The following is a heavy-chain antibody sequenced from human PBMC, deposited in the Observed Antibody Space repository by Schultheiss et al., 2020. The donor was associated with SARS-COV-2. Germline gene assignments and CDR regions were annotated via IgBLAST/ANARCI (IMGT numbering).Heavy chain of an antibody. J-gene: IGHJ4*02. Sequence: SETLSLTCTVSGGSVSSGSYYWSWIRQPPGKGLEWIGYIYYSGSTNYNPSLKSRVTISVDTSKNQFSLKLSSVTAADTAVYYCARLLRAPDYWGQGTLVTVSS. CDR3: ARLLRAPDY. V-gene: IGHV4-61*01. CDR1: GGSVSSGSYY. CDR2: IYYSGST.